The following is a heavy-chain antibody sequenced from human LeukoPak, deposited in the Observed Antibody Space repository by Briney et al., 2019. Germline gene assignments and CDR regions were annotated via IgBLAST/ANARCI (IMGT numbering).Heavy chain of an antibody. CDR1: GYSFTSYR. D-gene: IGHD5/OR15-5a*01. Sequence: GESLKICCKGSGYSFTSYRIGWVRQMPGKGLEWMGIIYPANSDTRYSPSFQGQVTISADKSISTAYLQWRSLKASDTAMYYCTRRRAATTLYHYPMEFSGHGKTVIVSS. CDR2: IYPANSDT. J-gene: IGHJ6*02. V-gene: IGHV5-51*01. CDR3: TRRRAATTLYHYPMEF.